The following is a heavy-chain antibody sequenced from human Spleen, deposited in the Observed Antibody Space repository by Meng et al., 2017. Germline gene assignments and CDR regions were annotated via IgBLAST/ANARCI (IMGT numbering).Heavy chain of an antibody. J-gene: IGHJ5*02. CDR1: GYTFTSFA. Sequence: QFQLVQSGAEGKKPGASVRVSCKASGYTFTSFAMHWVGKAPGQSLEWMGWITPGSGNTKYSQTFQGRLTITTNTSASTAYMELSTLRSEDTAVYYCARDFTRGSSGDPWGQGTLVTVSS. CDR2: ITPGSGNT. D-gene: IGHD5-12*01. CDR3: ARDFTRGSSGDP. V-gene: IGHV1-3*01.